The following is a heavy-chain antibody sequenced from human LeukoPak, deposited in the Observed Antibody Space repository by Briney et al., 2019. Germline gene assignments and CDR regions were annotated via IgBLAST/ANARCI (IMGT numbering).Heavy chain of an antibody. CDR2: ISGSGGST. V-gene: IGHV3-23*01. J-gene: IGHJ4*02. Sequence: PGGSLRLSCAASGFTFSSYAMSWVRQAPGKGLEWVSAISGSGGSTYYADSVKGRFTISRDNAKNTLYLQMNSLRAEDTAVYYCARDFFPSCDSSGPPGGYWGQGTLVTVSS. CDR1: GFTFSSYA. D-gene: IGHD3-22*01. CDR3: ARDFFPSCDSSGPPGGY.